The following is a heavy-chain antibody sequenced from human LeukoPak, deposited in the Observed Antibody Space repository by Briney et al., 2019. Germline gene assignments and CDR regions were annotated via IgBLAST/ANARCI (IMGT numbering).Heavy chain of an antibody. D-gene: IGHD3-10*01. CDR3: ARDQGDGSSSNWFDP. CDR1: GGSISSSNW. Sequence: PSETLSLTCAVSGGSISSSNWWSWVRQPPGKGLEWIGEIYHSGSTNYNPSLKSRVTISVDKSKNQFSLKLSSVTAADTAVYYCARDQGDGSSSNWFDPWGQGTLVTVSS. V-gene: IGHV4-4*02. CDR2: IYHSGST. J-gene: IGHJ5*02.